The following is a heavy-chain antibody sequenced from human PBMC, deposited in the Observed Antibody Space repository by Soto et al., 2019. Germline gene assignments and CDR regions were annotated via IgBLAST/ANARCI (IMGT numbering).Heavy chain of an antibody. CDR2: ISSDGSDK. CDR1: GITFSSYG. V-gene: IGHV3-30*18. J-gene: IGHJ6*01. CDR3: AKDRGSGGGFYSYGMEV. D-gene: IGHD2-21*02. Sequence: QVQLVESGGGVVQPGRSLRLSCAASGITFSSYGMHWVRQAPGKGLEWVAVISSDGSDKYYADSVKGRFTISRDNSKNTVYRQMNSLRAEDTAVYYGAKDRGSGGGFYSYGMEVWGQGTRVTVSS.